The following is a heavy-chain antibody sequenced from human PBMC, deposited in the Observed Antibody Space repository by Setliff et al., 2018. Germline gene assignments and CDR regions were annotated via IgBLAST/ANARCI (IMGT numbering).Heavy chain of an antibody. J-gene: IGHJ6*03. CDR3: ATEGAYYDSHSHMGV. CDR2: IIPVSGTT. CDR1: GGTLRDYA. Sequence: ASVKVSCKASGGTLRDYAISWVRQAPGQGLEWMGGIIPVSGTTYKEQKFQDRVAITADESATTVYMEMNSLSHDDTAVYYCATEGAYYDSHSHMGVWGKGTTVTVSS. V-gene: IGHV1-69*13. D-gene: IGHD3-16*01.